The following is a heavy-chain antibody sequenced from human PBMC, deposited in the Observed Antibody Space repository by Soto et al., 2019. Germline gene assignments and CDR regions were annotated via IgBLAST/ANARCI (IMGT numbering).Heavy chain of an antibody. J-gene: IGHJ4*02. CDR1: GFPFTSYA. Sequence: QVLLVESGGGVVQPGTSLTLSCAASGFPFTSYAMHWVRQTPEKGLQWLTIISSDGSTIHYVDSVKGRFTISRDNSKNTVYLQMNSLRADDTDVYYCARGTGSGSFLIDYWGQGTLVTVYS. CDR3: ARGTGSGSFLIDY. CDR2: ISSDGSTI. V-gene: IGHV3-30-3*01. D-gene: IGHD3-10*01.